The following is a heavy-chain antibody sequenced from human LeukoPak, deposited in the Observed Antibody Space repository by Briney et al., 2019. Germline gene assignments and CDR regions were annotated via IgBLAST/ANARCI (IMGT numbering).Heavy chain of an antibody. Sequence: SETLSLTCAVYGGSFSGYYWSWIRQPPGKGLEWIGEINHSGSTNYNPSLTSRVTISVDTSKNQFSLKLSSVTAADTAVYYCARGRNSSPRWYYFDYWGQGTLVTVSS. D-gene: IGHD6-13*01. J-gene: IGHJ4*02. CDR2: INHSGST. V-gene: IGHV4-34*01. CDR3: ARGRNSSPRWYYFDY. CDR1: GGSFSGYY.